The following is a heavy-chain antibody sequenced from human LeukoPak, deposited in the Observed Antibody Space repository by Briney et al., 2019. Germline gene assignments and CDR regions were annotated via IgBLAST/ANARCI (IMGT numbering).Heavy chain of an antibody. Sequence: PSETLSLTCAVYGGSFRGYYWSWIRQPPGKGLEWIGYIYYSGSTNYNPSLKSRVTISVDTSKNQFSLKLSSVTAADTAVYYCARSSVYDYVWGSYPDMYYFDYWGQGTLVTVSS. CDR3: ARSSVYDYVWGSYPDMYYFDY. CDR1: GGSFRGYY. V-gene: IGHV4-59*01. J-gene: IGHJ4*02. D-gene: IGHD3-16*02. CDR2: IYYSGST.